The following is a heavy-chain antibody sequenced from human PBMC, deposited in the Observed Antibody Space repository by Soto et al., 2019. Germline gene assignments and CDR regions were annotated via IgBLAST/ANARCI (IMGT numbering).Heavy chain of an antibody. V-gene: IGHV1-2*04. J-gene: IGHJ6*03. D-gene: IGHD5-12*01. CDR2: INPNGGVT. Sequence: QVQLVQSGAEVRRPGASVTVSCRSSGDSFNDYYIHWVRQAPGQGFEWMGWINPNGGVTKYAQKFQGWVSQTRDPFIKTVYKEVRRLRSDDTGVYYCARESGGATATLDYYYFYMDVWGTGTTVTVSS. CDR3: ARESGGATATLDYYYFYMDV. CDR1: GDSFNDYY.